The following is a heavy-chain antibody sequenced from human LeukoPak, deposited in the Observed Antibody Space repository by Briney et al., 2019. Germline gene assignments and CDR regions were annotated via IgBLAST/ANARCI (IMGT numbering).Heavy chain of an antibody. D-gene: IGHD5-18*01. Sequence: SETLSLTCSVSGVSISSYYWSWIRQPPGRGLEWVGYIYFSGSINYNPFLKSRVTISADTSKNQLSLKLSSVTAADTAVYYCARSSGYTYGSDYWGQATLVTVSS. CDR1: GVSISSYY. CDR2: IYFSGSI. J-gene: IGHJ4*02. V-gene: IGHV4-59*08. CDR3: ARSSGYTYGSDY.